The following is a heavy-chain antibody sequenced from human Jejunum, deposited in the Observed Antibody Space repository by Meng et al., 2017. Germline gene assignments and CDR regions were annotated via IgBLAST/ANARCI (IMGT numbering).Heavy chain of an antibody. Sequence: SGPTLVKPTQTLTLTCTFSGFSLSTSGVGVGWIRQPPGKALECLALIYWDDDKRYNPSLKNRLTITKDTSKNQVVLIMTNMDPVDTATYYCAHRLAYSTNYNVGWFDPWGQGTLVTVSS. V-gene: IGHV2-5*02. CDR2: IYWDDDK. CDR1: GFSLSTSGVG. J-gene: IGHJ5*02. D-gene: IGHD6-13*01. CDR3: AHRLAYSTNYNVGWFDP.